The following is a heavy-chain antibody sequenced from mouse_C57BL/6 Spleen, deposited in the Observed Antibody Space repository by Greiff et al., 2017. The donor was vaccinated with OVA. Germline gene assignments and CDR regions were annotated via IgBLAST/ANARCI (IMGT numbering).Heavy chain of an antibody. CDR3: ARELGDVPFAY. CDR1: GYTFTSYW. D-gene: IGHD3-3*01. Sequence: VQLQQPGAELVMPGASVKLSCKASGYTFTSYWMHWVKQRPGQGLEWIGEIDPSDSYTNYNQKFKGKSTLTVDKSSSTAYMQLSSLTSEDSAVYYCARELGDVPFAYWGQGTLVTVSA. CDR2: IDPSDSYT. V-gene: IGHV1-69*01. J-gene: IGHJ3*01.